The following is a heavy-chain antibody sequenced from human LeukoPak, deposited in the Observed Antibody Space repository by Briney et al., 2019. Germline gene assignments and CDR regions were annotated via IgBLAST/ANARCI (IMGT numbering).Heavy chain of an antibody. CDR2: ISAYNGNT. Sequence: ASVKVSCKASGYTFTSYGISWVRQAPGQGLEWMGWISAYNGNTNYAQKLQGRVTMTTDASTSTAYMELRSLRSDDTAVYYCARRDYGGLQTVYWGQGTLVTVSS. CDR3: ARRDYGGLQTVY. J-gene: IGHJ4*02. CDR1: GYTFTSYG. V-gene: IGHV1-18*01. D-gene: IGHD4-17*01.